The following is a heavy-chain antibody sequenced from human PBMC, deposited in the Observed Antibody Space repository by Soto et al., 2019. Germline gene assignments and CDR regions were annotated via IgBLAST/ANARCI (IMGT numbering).Heavy chain of an antibody. J-gene: IGHJ3*02. CDR2: ISAYNGNT. CDR3: ARDQEPGIAAAPDALDI. CDR1: GCTFTSYG. V-gene: IGHV1-18*04. D-gene: IGHD6-25*01. Sequence: GASVQVSCKASGCTFTSYGISWVRQAPGQGLEWMGWISAYNGNTNYAQKLQGRVTMTTDTSTSTAYMELRSLRSDDTAVYYCARDQEPGIAAAPDALDIWGQGTMVTDS.